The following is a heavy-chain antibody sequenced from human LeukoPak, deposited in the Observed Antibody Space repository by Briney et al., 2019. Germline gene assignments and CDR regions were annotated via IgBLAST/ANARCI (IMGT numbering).Heavy chain of an antibody. CDR2: INTDNGNT. Sequence: ASVKVSCKASGYTFNTYGISWVRQAPGQRPEWMGWINTDNGNTKYAQKFQGRVTMTTDTSTSTAYMELSSLRSDDTAVYYCARGQPVGGTRDPFDYWGQGTLVTVSS. V-gene: IGHV1-18*01. CDR1: GYTFNTYG. D-gene: IGHD6-19*01. CDR3: ARGQPVGGTRDPFDY. J-gene: IGHJ4*02.